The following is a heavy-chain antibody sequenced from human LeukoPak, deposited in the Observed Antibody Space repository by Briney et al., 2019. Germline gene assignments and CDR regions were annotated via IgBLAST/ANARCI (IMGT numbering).Heavy chain of an antibody. Sequence: ASVKVSCKASGHTFTDYYVHWVRQAPGQGLEWMGWINPNSGGTNYAQKFQGRVTMTRDTSISTAYMELSRLRSDDAAVYYCARDLERLYPGGAFDIWGQGTMVTVSS. CDR3: ARDLERLYPGGAFDI. CDR2: INPNSGGT. CDR1: GHTFTDYY. V-gene: IGHV1-2*02. J-gene: IGHJ3*02. D-gene: IGHD3-16*02.